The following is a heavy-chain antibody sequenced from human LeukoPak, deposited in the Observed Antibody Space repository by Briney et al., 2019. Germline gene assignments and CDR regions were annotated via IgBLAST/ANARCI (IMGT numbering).Heavy chain of an antibody. V-gene: IGHV5-51*01. D-gene: IGHD3-22*01. CDR3: ARLYYYDSSGYYWGYYFDY. CDR2: IYPGGSDT. J-gene: IGHJ4*02. Sequence: SGESLKISCKGSGYSFTSYWIGWVRQMPGKGLEWMGIIYPGGSDTRYSPSFQGQVTISADKSISTAYLQWSSLKASDTAMYYCARLYYYDSSGYYWGYYFDYWGQGTLVTVSS. CDR1: GYSFTSYW.